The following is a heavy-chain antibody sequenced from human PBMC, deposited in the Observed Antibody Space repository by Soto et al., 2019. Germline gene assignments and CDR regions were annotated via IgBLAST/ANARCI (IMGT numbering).Heavy chain of an antibody. D-gene: IGHD6-6*01. V-gene: IGHV4-34*01. CDR2: INHSGST. J-gene: IGHJ1*01. CDR1: GGSFSGYY. CDR3: ARPVIAARRNFQH. Sequence: SETLSLTCAVYGGSFSGYYWSWIRQPPGKGLEWIGEINHSGSTNYNPSLKSRVTISVDTSKNQFSLKLSSVTAADTAVYYCARPVIAARRNFQHWGQGTLVTVSS.